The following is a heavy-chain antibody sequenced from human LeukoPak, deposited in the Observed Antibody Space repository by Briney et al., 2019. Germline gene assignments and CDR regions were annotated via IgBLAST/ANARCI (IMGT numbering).Heavy chain of an antibody. V-gene: IGHV3-23*01. J-gene: IGHJ3*02. CDR2: ISGSGGST. D-gene: IGHD6-19*01. CDR1: GFTFSSYA. Sequence: PGGSLRLSCAASGFTFSSYAMSWVRQAPGKGLEWVSAISGSGGSTYYADSVKGRFTISRDNSKNTLYLQMNSLRAEDTAVYYCAKDGSYSSGPNDAFDIWGQGTMVTVSS. CDR3: AKDGSYSSGPNDAFDI.